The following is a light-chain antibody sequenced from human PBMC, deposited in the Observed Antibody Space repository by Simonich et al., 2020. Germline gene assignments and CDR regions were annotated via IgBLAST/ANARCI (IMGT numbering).Light chain of an antibody. V-gene: IGKV3-20*01. CDR3: QQYGSSPLT. J-gene: IGKJ4*01. CDR2: GAS. CDR1: QSVSSN. Sequence: EIVMTQSPATLSVSPGERATLSCRASQSVSSNLAWYQQKPGQAPRLRIYGASSRATGSPDRFSGSGSGTDFTLTISRLEPEDFAVYYCQQYGSSPLTFGGGTKVEIK.